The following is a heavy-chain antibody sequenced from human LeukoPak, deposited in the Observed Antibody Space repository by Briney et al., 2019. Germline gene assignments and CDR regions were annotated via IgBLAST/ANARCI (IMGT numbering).Heavy chain of an antibody. CDR2: ISSSGSTI. Sequence: GGSLRLSCAASGFTFSSYEMNWVRQAPGKGREWVSYISSSGSTIYYADSVKGRFTISRDNAKNSLYLQMNSLRAEDTAVYYCARDLGSSWSSYFDYWGQGTLVTVSS. CDR1: GFTFSSYE. J-gene: IGHJ4*02. CDR3: ARDLGSSWSSYFDY. D-gene: IGHD6-13*01. V-gene: IGHV3-48*03.